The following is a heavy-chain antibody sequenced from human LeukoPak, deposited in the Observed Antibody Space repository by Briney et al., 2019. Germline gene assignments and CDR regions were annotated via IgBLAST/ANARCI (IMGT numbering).Heavy chain of an antibody. CDR3: AQDPKY. J-gene: IGHJ4*02. V-gene: IGHV4-39*07. CDR2: IYYSGST. CDR1: GGSINNNHYY. Sequence: SETLSLTCAVSGGSINNNHYYWGWIRQPPGKGLEWIGSIYYSGSTYYNPSLKSRVTISVDTSENHFSLKLSSVTAADTAVYYCAQDPKYWGQGTLVTVSS.